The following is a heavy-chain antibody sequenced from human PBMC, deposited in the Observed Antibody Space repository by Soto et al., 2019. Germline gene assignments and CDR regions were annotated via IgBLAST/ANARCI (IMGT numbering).Heavy chain of an antibody. CDR1: GFSFSAHG. Sequence: PGGSLRLSCAASGFSFSAHGMHWVRQAPGKGLEWVAVISYDGINKDYADTVERRLTISRDNSKNTLYLQLYRLRIDDTGIYHCAKDGGGGYQTPNYFYYGLDVWGQGPRSPSR. J-gene: IGHJ6*02. CDR2: ISYDGINK. CDR3: AKDGGGGYQTPNYFYYGLDV. V-gene: IGHV3-30*18. D-gene: IGHD2-21*01.